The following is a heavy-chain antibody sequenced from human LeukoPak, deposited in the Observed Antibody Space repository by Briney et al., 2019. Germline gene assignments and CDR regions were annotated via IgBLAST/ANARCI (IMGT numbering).Heavy chain of an antibody. CDR3: ARVGSGSYYYYYYYMDV. Sequence: GGSLRLSCAASGFTFSSYDMHWVRQATGKGLEWVSAIGTAGDTYYPGSVKGRFTISRDNAKNSLYLQMNSLRAEDTAVYYCARVGSGSYYYYYYYMDVWGKGTTVTIPS. V-gene: IGHV3-13*01. CDR2: IGTAGDT. D-gene: IGHD1-26*01. J-gene: IGHJ6*03. CDR1: GFTFSSYD.